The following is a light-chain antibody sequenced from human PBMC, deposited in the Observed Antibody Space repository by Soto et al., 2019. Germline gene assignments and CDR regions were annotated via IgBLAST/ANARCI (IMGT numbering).Light chain of an antibody. Sequence: QSALTQPASVSGSPGQSITISCTGTSSDVGGYNYVSWYQQHPGKAPELMIFEVSNRPSGVSTRFSGSKSGNTASLTISGLQVEDEAHYYCSSYTSRSTWVFGGGTKLTVL. CDR1: SSDVGGYNY. V-gene: IGLV2-14*01. J-gene: IGLJ3*02. CDR2: EVS. CDR3: SSYTSRSTWV.